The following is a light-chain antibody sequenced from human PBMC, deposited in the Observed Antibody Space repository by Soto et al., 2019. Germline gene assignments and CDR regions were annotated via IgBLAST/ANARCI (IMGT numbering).Light chain of an antibody. J-gene: IGKJ2*01. Sequence: DIQMTQSPSSLSASVGDRVTITCRASQSISSYLNWYQQKPGEAPKILIYAASTLQSGVPSRFSGRGSGPAFSLTISSLQPEDFATYYCQQTFSAPVTFGQGTRLEIK. CDR2: AAS. V-gene: IGKV1-39*01. CDR3: QQTFSAPVT. CDR1: QSISSY.